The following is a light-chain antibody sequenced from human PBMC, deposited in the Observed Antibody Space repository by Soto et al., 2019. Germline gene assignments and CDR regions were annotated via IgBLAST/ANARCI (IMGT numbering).Light chain of an antibody. Sequence: EIVLTQSPATLSSSPGERATLSCRASQSVSSNLAWYQQKPGQAPRLLIYGASTRATDMPGTFSGRGSGTEFTLTISSLQPDDFATYYCQHYNSYSEAFGQGTKVDIK. CDR1: QSVSSN. V-gene: IGKV3-15*01. J-gene: IGKJ1*01. CDR2: GAS. CDR3: QHYNSYSEA.